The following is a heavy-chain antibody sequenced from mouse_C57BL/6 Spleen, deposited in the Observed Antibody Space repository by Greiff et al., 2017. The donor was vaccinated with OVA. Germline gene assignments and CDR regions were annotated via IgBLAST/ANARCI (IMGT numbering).Heavy chain of an antibody. CDR1: GYTFTSYW. CDR3: ARMLAYSSSGGWFAY. Sequence: VQLQQSGAELAKPGASVKLSCKASGYTFTSYWMHWVKQRPGQGLEWIGYINPSSGYTKYHQKFKDKVTLTADKSSSTAYMQLSSLTYEDSAVYYCARMLAYSSSGGWFAYWGQGTLVTVSA. V-gene: IGHV1-7*01. D-gene: IGHD6-5*01. J-gene: IGHJ3*01. CDR2: INPSSGYT.